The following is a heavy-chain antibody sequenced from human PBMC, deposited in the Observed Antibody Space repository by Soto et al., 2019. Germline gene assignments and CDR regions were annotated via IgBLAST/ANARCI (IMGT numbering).Heavy chain of an antibody. CDR2: INQDGGGT. V-gene: IGHV3-7*03. CDR3: ARYFRGTGRYFFDY. J-gene: IGHJ4*02. CDR1: GFTFINSF. D-gene: IGHD1-1*01. Sequence: GGSLRLSCVASGFTFINSFMGWVRQAPGKGLEWVANINQDGGGTYYVDSVEGRFTISRDNAKDSLYLQMNSLRGEDTAVYYCARYFRGTGRYFFDYWGQGTLVTVSS.